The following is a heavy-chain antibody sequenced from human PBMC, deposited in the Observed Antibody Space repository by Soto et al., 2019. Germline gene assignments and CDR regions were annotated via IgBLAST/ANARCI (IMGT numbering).Heavy chain of an antibody. D-gene: IGHD3-3*01. CDR3: ARETKDDFWSGYSNWFDP. J-gene: IGHJ5*02. V-gene: IGHV1-69*13. CDR2: IIPIFGTA. Sequence: GASVKVSCKASGGTFSSYAISWVRQAPGQGLEWMGGIIPIFGTANYAQKFQGRVTITADESTSTAYMELSSLRSEDTAVYYCARETKDDFWSGYSNWFDPWGQGTLVTSPQ. CDR1: GGTFSSYA.